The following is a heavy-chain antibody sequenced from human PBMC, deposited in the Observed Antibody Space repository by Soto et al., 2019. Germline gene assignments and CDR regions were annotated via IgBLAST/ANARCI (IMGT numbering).Heavy chain of an antibody. CDR3: AREVTRGYYYDYNRNDG. D-gene: IGHD4-4*01. Sequence: SLRLSCSGSVFTCSSHEMNWFRQAPGEGLEWVSYISVSGGATYYADSVEGRFTISRDNDRSSVYLQMNRLRAEHTDGYYCAREVTRGYYYDYNRNDGLRQGSTVPVSS. J-gene: IGHJ6*02. CDR1: VFTCSSHE. V-gene: IGHV3-48*03. CDR2: ISVSGGAT.